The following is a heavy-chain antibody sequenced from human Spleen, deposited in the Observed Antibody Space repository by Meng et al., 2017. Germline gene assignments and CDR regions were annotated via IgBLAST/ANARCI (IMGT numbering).Heavy chain of an antibody. CDR2: IYSGGST. V-gene: IGHV3-53*05. CDR1: GFTVSSNY. Sequence: GESLKISCAASGFTVSSNYMSWVRQAPGKGLEWVSVIYSGGSTYYADSVKGRFTISRDNSKNTLYLQINSLRVEDTAVYYCVKFSDAYCNGGGCYLDYWGQGTLVTVSS. D-gene: IGHD2-15*01. CDR3: VKFSDAYCNGGGCYLDY. J-gene: IGHJ4*02.